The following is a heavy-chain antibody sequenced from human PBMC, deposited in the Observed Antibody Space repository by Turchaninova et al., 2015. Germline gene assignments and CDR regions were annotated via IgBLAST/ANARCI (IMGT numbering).Heavy chain of an antibody. CDR3: ARLGYNRGWSSPYY. J-gene: IGHJ4*02. CDR2: IYWDDDK. Sequence: QITLKESGPTLVKPTQTLTLTCTFSGFPLSTHGMVVGWIRQPPGKAREWLALIYWDDDKRYSPSLKSRLTITKDTSKNQVVLIMTNMDPVDTATYYCARLGYNRGWSSPYYWGQGTLVTVSS. V-gene: IGHV2-5*02. CDR1: GFPLSTHGMV. D-gene: IGHD6-19*01.